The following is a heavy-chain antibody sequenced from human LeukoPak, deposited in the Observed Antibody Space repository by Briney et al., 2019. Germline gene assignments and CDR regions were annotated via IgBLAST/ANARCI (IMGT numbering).Heavy chain of an antibody. Sequence: SETLSPTCTVSGGSISSHYWSWIRQPPGRGLEWIGYVFNSGTTDQNPSLKGRVTISLDTSKNHVSLRLTSVTAADTAVYYCARRFRVGDIHVDAFDMWGQGTMVTVSS. V-gene: IGHV4-59*11. D-gene: IGHD1-26*01. CDR3: ARRFRVGDIHVDAFDM. J-gene: IGHJ3*02. CDR1: GGSISSHY. CDR2: VFNSGTT.